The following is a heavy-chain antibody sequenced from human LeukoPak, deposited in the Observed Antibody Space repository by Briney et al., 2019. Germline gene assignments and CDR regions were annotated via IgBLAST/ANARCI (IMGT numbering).Heavy chain of an antibody. J-gene: IGHJ4*02. V-gene: IGHV3-66*01. CDR2: IYSGGST. D-gene: IGHD3-10*01. CDR1: GFTVSSNY. Sequence: GGSLRLSCEASGFTVSSNYMSWVRQAPGEGLEWVSFIYSGGSTDYADSVKGRFTISRDNSKNTLYLQMNSLRAEDTAVYYCAGGTYYYASGSYYFSYWGQGTLVTVSS. CDR3: AGGTYYYASGSYYFSY.